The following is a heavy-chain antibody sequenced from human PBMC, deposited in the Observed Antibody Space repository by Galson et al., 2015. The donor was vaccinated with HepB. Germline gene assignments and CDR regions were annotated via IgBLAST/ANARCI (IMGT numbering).Heavy chain of an antibody. Sequence: SLRLSCAASGFTVSDSYMYWVRRAPERGLEWVSVIYSDGRTYYADSVKGRFAISGDSSKNTVFLQMNSLRAEDTAVYYCARGSCSGGVCYSDYNWLDPWGQGTLVTVSS. D-gene: IGHD2-15*01. CDR3: ARGSCSGGVCYSDYNWLDP. CDR2: IYSDGRT. CDR1: GFTVSDSY. J-gene: IGHJ5*02. V-gene: IGHV3-53*01.